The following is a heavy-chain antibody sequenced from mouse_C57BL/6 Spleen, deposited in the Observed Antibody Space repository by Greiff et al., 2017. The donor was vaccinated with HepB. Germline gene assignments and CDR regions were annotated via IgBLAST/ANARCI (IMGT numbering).Heavy chain of an antibody. J-gene: IGHJ4*01. D-gene: IGHD2-13*01. Sequence: VQREEPGAELVKPGASVKLSCKASGYTFSSYWMYWVQQRPGRSLEWIGRIDPNSGGIKYKEKVKSKVTMTVDKPSSTAYMQISSLKSEDTAVYYCARGICDKAIGDWGQGASVTVST. V-gene: IGHV1-72*01. CDR1: GYTFSSYW. CDR3: ARGICDKAIGD. CDR2: IDPNSGGI.